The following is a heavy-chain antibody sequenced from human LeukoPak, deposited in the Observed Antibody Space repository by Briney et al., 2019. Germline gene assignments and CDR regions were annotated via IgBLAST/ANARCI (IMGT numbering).Heavy chain of an antibody. V-gene: IGHV3-7*01. Sequence: GGSLRLSCAASGFTFSSYWMSWVRQAPGKGLEWVANIKQDGSEKYYVDSVKGRFTISRDNATNSLYLQMNSLRAEATAVYYCARDSSSYGMDVWGQGTPVTVSS. CDR2: IKQDGSEK. CDR3: ARDSSSYGMDV. J-gene: IGHJ6*02. D-gene: IGHD6-6*01. CDR1: GFTFSSYW.